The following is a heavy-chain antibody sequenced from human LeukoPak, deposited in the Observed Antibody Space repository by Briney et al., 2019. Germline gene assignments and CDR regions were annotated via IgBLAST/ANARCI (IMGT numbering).Heavy chain of an antibody. V-gene: IGHV4-59*12. CDR1: GDSISGFY. D-gene: IGHD6-19*01. J-gene: IGHJ3*02. CDR2: IHYSGNS. Sequence: SETLSLTCSVSGDSISGFYWNWIRQSPGKGLEWIGNIHYSGNSNYNPSLKSRVTISIDTSRNQFSLKLSSVTAADTAVYYCARGRPEWLKQAFDIWGQGTMVTVSS. CDR3: ARGRPEWLKQAFDI.